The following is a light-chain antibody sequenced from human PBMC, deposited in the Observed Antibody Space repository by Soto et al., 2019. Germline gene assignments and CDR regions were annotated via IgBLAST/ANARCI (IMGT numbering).Light chain of an antibody. V-gene: IGKV3-20*01. CDR1: QSVSNYY. CDR3: QQYGSSGT. J-gene: IGKJ1*01. CDR2: GAP. Sequence: EIVLTQPPGPLSLSPGERATLSSMASQSVSNYYLAWYQQKPGQAPRLLIYGAPNRATGIPDRSSGSGSGTDFTLTISRLEPEDFAVYYCQQYGSSGTFGQGTKVDIK.